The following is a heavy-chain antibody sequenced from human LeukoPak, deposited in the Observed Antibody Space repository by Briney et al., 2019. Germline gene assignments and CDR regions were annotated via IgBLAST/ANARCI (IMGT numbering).Heavy chain of an antibody. CDR1: GYTFTSYG. V-gene: IGHV1-18*04. CDR2: VSAYNGDT. J-gene: IGHJ4*02. Sequence: ASVKVSCKASGYTFTSYGISWVRQASGQGLDWMGWVSAYNGDTNYAQRFQGRVTMTTDASTSTAYMELRSLRSDDTAVYYCARDCSTSCCPPFNYWGQGTLVTVSS. D-gene: IGHD2-2*01. CDR3: ARDCSTSCCPPFNY.